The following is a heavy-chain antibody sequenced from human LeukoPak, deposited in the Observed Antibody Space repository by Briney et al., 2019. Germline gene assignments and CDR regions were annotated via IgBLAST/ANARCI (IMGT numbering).Heavy chain of an antibody. CDR1: GITFSSYA. CDR2: MSYDGSKK. V-gene: IGHV3-30-3*01. Sequence: GGSLRLSCAASGITFSSYAMHWVRQAQGKGLEWVAAMSYDGSKKYYADAGKGRFTISTDNSKNTLYLQMNSLRAEDTAVYYCARGFWGYYYDSSGYSHFDYWGQGTLVTVSS. CDR3: ARGFWGYYYDSSGYSHFDY. J-gene: IGHJ4*02. D-gene: IGHD3-22*01.